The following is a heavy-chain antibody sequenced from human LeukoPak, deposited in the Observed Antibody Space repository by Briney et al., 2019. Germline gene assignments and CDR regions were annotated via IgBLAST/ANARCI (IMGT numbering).Heavy chain of an antibody. Sequence: GGSLRLSCAASGFTFSSYSMNWVRQAPGKGLEWVSYISSSSSTIYYADSVKGRFTISRDNAKNSLYLQMNSLRAEDTAVYYCARDNSHYYDGGPDDYWGQGTLVTVSS. CDR2: ISSSSSTI. CDR3: ARDNSHYYDGGPDDY. V-gene: IGHV3-48*01. J-gene: IGHJ4*02. CDR1: GFTFSSYS. D-gene: IGHD3-22*01.